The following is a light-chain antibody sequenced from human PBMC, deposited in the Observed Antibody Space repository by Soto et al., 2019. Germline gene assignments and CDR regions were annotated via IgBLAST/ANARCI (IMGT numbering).Light chain of an antibody. CDR2: EVN. CDR3: CSSGGSPTYV. J-gene: IGLJ1*01. Sequence: QSALTQPASVSGSPGQSITISCTGTSGDVFAYNYVSWYQQYPGKAPKLMIYEVNNRPSGVSYRFSGSKSGNTASLTISGLQAEDEADYYCCSSGGSPTYVFGTGTQLTVL. V-gene: IGLV2-14*01. CDR1: SGDVFAYNY.